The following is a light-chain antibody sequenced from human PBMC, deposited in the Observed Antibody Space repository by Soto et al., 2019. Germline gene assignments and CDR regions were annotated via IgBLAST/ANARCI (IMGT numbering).Light chain of an antibody. J-gene: IGLJ2*01. Sequence: QSVLTQPASVSGSPGQSITISCTGTNSDVGGYNYVSWYQLHPGKAPKLLIYDVSDRPSGVSNRFSGSKSGNTASLTISGLQAEDEADYFCSSYTSTSTLVLFGGGTKLTVL. CDR1: NSDVGGYNY. V-gene: IGLV2-14*03. CDR3: SSYTSTSTLVL. CDR2: DVS.